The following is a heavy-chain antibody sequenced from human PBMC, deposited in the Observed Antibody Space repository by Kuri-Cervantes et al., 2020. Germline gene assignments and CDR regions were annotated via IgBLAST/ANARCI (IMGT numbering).Heavy chain of an antibody. CDR2: IYHSGST. Sequence: SQTLSLTCAVYGGSFSGYYWSWIRQPPGKGLEWIGCIYHSGSTYYNPSLKSRITISVDTSKNQFPLKLSSETAADTAVYYCARDGDGPFDYWGQGTLVTVSS. D-gene: IGHD5-24*01. V-gene: IGHV4-34*01. J-gene: IGHJ4*02. CDR3: ARDGDGPFDY. CDR1: GGSFSGYY.